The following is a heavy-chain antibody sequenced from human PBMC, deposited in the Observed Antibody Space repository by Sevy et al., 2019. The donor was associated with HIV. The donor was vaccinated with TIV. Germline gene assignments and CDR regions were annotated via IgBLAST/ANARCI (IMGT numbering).Heavy chain of an antibody. CDR1: GLRFSNYN. V-gene: IGHV3-53*01. CDR2: IYGNNST. J-gene: IGHJ4*02. CDR3: ARGEQWLSFNY. D-gene: IGHD6-19*01. Sequence: GGSLRLSCAASGLRFSNYNMNWVRQAPGQGLEWVSVIYGNNSTYYADFVKGRFTISRDNSKNTLYLQMNSLRVEDTAIYYCARGEQWLSFNYWGQGTLVTVSS.